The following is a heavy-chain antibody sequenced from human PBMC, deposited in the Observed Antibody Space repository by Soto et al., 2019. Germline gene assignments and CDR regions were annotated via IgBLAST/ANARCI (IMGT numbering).Heavy chain of an antibody. J-gene: IGHJ4*02. CDR2: VSYGGST. D-gene: IGHD5-18*01. CDR1: GGSISSSNYY. V-gene: IGHV4-39*02. CDR3: ARRFGGYSYGNVFDN. Sequence: QLQLQESGPGLVRPSETLSLICNVSGGSISSSNYYWGWIRQPPGKGLEWIGSVSYGGSTSYSPSINFRVFISVDTAKNHASRELSSVTAADTAVYYCARRFGGYSYGNVFDNWGQGTLVIVSS.